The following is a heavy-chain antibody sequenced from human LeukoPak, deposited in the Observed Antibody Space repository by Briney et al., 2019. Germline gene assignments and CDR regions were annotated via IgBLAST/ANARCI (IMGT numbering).Heavy chain of an antibody. CDR1: GFTFSSYA. Sequence: SGGSLRLSCAASGFTFSSYAMSWVRQAPGKGLEWVSAISGSGGSTYYADSVKGRFTISRDNSKNTLYLQMNSLRAEDTAVYYCARDTSSVKGASDIWGQGTMVTVSS. CDR3: ARDTSSVKGASDI. V-gene: IGHV3-23*01. CDR2: ISGSGGST. D-gene: IGHD4-17*01. J-gene: IGHJ3*02.